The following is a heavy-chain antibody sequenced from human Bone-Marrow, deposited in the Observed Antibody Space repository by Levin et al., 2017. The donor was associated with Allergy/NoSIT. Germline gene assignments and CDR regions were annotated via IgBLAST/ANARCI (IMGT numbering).Heavy chain of an antibody. V-gene: IGHV3-7*01. CDR1: GFTFSSYW. D-gene: IGHD1-7*01. CDR3: ASVWNYPLGS. CDR2: VKFDGSEK. Sequence: GGSLRLSCVASGFTFSSYWMSWVRQTPGRGLEWVASVKFDGSEKYYVDSVRGRFIIFRDNAKNSVYLQMNSLRVEDTAVYYCASVWNYPLGSWGQGILVAVSS. J-gene: IGHJ5*02.